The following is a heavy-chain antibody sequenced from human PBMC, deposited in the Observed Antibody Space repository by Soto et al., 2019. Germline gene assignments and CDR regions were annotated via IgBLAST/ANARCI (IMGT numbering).Heavy chain of an antibody. J-gene: IGHJ6*02. Sequence: QVQLVQSGAEVKKPGASVKVSCKASGYTFTSYDINWVRQATGQGLEWMGWMNPNSGNTGYAQKFQGRVTMTRNTSISTAYMELSSLRSEDTAVYYCARGVLRFLEWLFRGMDVWGQGTTVTVSS. CDR1: GYTFTSYD. CDR2: MNPNSGNT. CDR3: ARGVLRFLEWLFRGMDV. V-gene: IGHV1-8*01. D-gene: IGHD3-3*01.